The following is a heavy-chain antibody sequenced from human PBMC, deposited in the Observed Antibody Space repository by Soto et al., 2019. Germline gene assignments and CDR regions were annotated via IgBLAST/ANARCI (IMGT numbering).Heavy chain of an antibody. D-gene: IGHD3-9*01. V-gene: IGHV3-48*03. CDR2: ISSSGSTI. CDR3: ARQAGYFDWSHNYYGMDV. CDR1: GFTFSSYE. J-gene: IGHJ6*02. Sequence: EVQLVESGGGLVQPGGSLRLSCAASGFTFSSYEMNWVRQAPGKGLEWVSYISSSGSTIYYADSVKGRFTISRDNAKNSLYLQMNSLRAEDTAAYYCARQAGYFDWSHNYYGMDVCGQGTTVTVSS.